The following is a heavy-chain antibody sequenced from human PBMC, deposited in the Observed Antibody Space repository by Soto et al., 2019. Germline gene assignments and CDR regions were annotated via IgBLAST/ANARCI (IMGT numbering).Heavy chain of an antibody. V-gene: IGHV4-39*01. Sequence: PSETLSLTSTFSGCPIRISSYYWGWKRQPPGKGLEWIGSIYYSGSTYYNTSLKSRVTISVDTSKNQFNMKQSTVNASDTAVYYCATHLLPIDFDYWGQGTLVTVS. J-gene: IGHJ4*02. CDR3: ATHLLPIDFDY. CDR1: GCPIRISSYY. CDR2: IYYSGST. D-gene: IGHD2-15*01.